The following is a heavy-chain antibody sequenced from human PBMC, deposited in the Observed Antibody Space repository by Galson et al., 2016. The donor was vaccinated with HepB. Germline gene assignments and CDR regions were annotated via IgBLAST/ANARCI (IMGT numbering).Heavy chain of an antibody. CDR2: IIHIVGPT. CDR3: AGVDSGYDFGGGSLLSFDS. CDR1: GGSFNSYA. Sequence: SVKLSCTASGGSFNSYAINWVRQAPGQGLQWMGGIIHIVGPTKYAQTFKGRVTITVDKSTTTVYLELSSLRSEDTAVYFCAGVDSGYDFGGGSLLSFDSWGQGTLVTVSS. V-gene: IGHV1-69*06. D-gene: IGHD3-16*01. J-gene: IGHJ4*02.